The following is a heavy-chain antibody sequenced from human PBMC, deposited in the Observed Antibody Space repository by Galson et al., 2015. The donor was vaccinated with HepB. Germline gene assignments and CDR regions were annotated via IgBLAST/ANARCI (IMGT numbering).Heavy chain of an antibody. CDR2: ISGSGGST. D-gene: IGHD3-22*01. J-gene: IGHJ6*02. CDR1: GFTFSSYA. Sequence: SLRLSCAASGFTFSSYAMSWVRQAPGKGLEWVSAISGSGGSTYYADSVKGRFTISRDNSKNTLYLQMNSLRAEDTAVYYCAKWTYNSRTYYYYGMDVWGQGTTVTVSS. V-gene: IGHV3-23*01. CDR3: AKWTYNSRTYYYYGMDV.